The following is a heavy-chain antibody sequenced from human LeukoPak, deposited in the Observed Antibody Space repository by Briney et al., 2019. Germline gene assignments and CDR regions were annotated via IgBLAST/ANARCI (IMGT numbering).Heavy chain of an antibody. D-gene: IGHD3-10*01. Sequence: PSETLSLTCAVYGGSFSGYYWSWIRQPPGKGLEWIGEINHSGSTNYNPSLKGRVTISVDTSKNQFSLKLSSVTAADTAVYYCARSYPVMVRGGRIGGPQDDWGQGTLVTVSS. V-gene: IGHV4-34*01. J-gene: IGHJ4*02. CDR1: GGSFSGYY. CDR3: ARSYPVMVRGGRIGGPQDD. CDR2: INHSGST.